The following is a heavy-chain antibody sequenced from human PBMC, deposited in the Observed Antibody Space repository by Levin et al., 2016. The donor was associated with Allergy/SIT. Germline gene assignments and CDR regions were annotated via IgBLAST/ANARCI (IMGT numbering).Heavy chain of an antibody. CDR3: ARFPRAFCGGDCYSALFDN. CDR2: INPSGGNT. V-gene: IGHV1-46*01. D-gene: IGHD2-21*01. J-gene: IGHJ4*02. Sequence: WVRQAPGQGLEWMGIINPSGGNTDYAQKFEGRVTMTSDTSTTTVYMELRSLTSEDTAVYYCARFPRAFCGGDCYSALFDNWGQGTLVTVSS.